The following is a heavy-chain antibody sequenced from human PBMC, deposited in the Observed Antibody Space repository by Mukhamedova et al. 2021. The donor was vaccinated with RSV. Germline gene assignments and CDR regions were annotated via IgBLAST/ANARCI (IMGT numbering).Heavy chain of an antibody. CDR1: W. J-gene: IGHJ4*02. Sequence: WMSWVRQPPGKGLEWVANIKQDGSKTYYVDSVRGRFTISRDNAKNSLYLQMNSLRAEDTAVYYCARGPRYCGVDCYIYFAFWGQG. CDR3: ARGPRYCGVDCYIYFAF. D-gene: IGHD2-21*02. CDR2: IKQDGSKT. V-gene: IGHV3-7*03.